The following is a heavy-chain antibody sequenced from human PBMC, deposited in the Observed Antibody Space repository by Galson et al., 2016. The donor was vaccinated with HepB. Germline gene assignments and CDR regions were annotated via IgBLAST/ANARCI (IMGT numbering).Heavy chain of an antibody. D-gene: IGHD1-26*01. Sequence: SLRLSCAASGFNFSNYVMNWVRQAPGKGLECVAVISYGGNDKFYADSVKGRFTISRDNLKNTLYLQMNSLRPEDTAMYYCARVGLFHCFDYWGQGALATVSS. J-gene: IGHJ4*02. CDR2: ISYGGNDK. CDR3: ARVGLFHCFDY. CDR1: GFNFSNYV. V-gene: IGHV3-30*04.